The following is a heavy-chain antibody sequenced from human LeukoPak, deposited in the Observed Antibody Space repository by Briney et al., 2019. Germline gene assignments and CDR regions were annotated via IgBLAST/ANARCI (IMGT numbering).Heavy chain of an antibody. Sequence: GASVKVSCKASGYTFSTYGISWVRQAPGQGLEWMGWISAYNGNTNYAQKLQGRVTMTTDTSTSTAYMELRSLRSDDTAVYYCARGETKRLYYYDSSGEPFDYWGQGTLVTVSS. D-gene: IGHD3-22*01. V-gene: IGHV1-18*01. CDR2: ISAYNGNT. CDR1: GYTFSTYG. CDR3: ARGETKRLYYYDSSGEPFDY. J-gene: IGHJ4*02.